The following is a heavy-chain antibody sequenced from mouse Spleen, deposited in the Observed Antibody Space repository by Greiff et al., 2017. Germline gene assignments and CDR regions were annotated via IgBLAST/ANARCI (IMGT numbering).Heavy chain of an antibody. D-gene: IGHD4-1*01. V-gene: IGHV14-3*01. Sequence: VQLQQSVAELVRPGASVKLSCTASGFNIKNTYMNWVKQRPEQGLEWIGRIDPAYGNTKYAPKFQGKATITADTSSNTAYLQLRSLTSEDTAIYYCARARLGRDWYFDVWGAGTTVTVSS. CDR3: ARARLGRDWYFDV. CDR1: GFNIKNTY. CDR2: IDPAYGNT. J-gene: IGHJ1*01.